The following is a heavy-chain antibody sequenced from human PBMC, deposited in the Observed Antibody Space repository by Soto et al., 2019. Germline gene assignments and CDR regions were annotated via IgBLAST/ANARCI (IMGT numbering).Heavy chain of an antibody. D-gene: IGHD3-9*01. CDR2: MNPNSGNT. CDR3: ARDSGLRYFDWLLYYYYYYGMDV. CDR1: GYTFTSYG. Sequence: GASVKVSCKASGYTFTSYGMNWVRQATGQGLEWMGWMNPNSGNTGYAQKFQGRVTMTRNTSISTAYMELSSLRSEDTAVYYCARDSGLRYFDWLLYYYYYYGMDVWGQGTTVTVS. J-gene: IGHJ6*02. V-gene: IGHV1-8*01.